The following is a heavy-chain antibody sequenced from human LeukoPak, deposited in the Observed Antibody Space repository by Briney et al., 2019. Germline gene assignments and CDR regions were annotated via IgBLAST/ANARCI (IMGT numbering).Heavy chain of an antibody. CDR1: GINFTSHA. D-gene: IGHD5-24*01. J-gene: IGHJ6*03. V-gene: IGHV3-23*01. Sequence: GGSLRLSCAASGINFTSHAMSWVRQAPGKGLEWVSLISGSGGHTFYGDSVKGRFPISRDNSKDTFYLQMNSLRAEDTAVYYCAKGGAATMRDGYNYYYYYMEVWGRGTTVTVSS. CDR3: AKGGAATMRDGYNYYYYYMEV. CDR2: ISGSGGHT.